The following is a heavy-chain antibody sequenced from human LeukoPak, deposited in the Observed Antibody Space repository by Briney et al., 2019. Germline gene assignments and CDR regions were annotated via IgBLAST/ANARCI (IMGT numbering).Heavy chain of an antibody. V-gene: IGHV1-46*01. CDR1: GYSFTSYTSYY. Sequence: ASVKVSCRASGYSFTSYTSYYIHWVRQAPGQGLEWMGIINPSGGTTTYARKFQGRVTMTRDTSTNTVYMELSSLRSEDTAVYYCARELYDYSPLHFWGQGTLVTVSS. D-gene: IGHD4-11*01. CDR2: INPSGGTT. CDR3: ARELYDYSPLHF. J-gene: IGHJ4*02.